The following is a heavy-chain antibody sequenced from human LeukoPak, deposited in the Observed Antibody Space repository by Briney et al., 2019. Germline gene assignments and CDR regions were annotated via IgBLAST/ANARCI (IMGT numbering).Heavy chain of an antibody. CDR3: ARVIITIFGVVIDDAFDI. CDR2: INHSGST. CDR1: GGSFSGYY. J-gene: IGHJ3*02. D-gene: IGHD3-3*01. V-gene: IGHV4-34*01. Sequence: SETLSLTCAVYGGSFSGYYWSWIRQPPGKGLEWIGEINHSGSTSYNPSLKSRVTISVDTSKNQFSLKLSSVTAADTAVYYCARVIITIFGVVIDDAFDIWGQGTMVTVSS.